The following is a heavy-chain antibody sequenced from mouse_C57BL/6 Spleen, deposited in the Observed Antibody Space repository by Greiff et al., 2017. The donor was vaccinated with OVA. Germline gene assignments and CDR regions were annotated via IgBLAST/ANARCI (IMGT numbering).Heavy chain of an antibody. CDR1: GYTFTDYN. J-gene: IGHJ3*01. CDR3: ARGYYSNYVAWFAY. D-gene: IGHD2-5*01. V-gene: IGHV1-18*01. Sequence: VHVKQSGPELVKPGASVKIPCKASGYTFTDYNMDWVKQSHGKSLEWIGDINPNNGGTIYNQKFKGKATLTVDKSSSTAYMELRSLTSEDTAVYYCARGYYSNYVAWFAYWGQGTLVTVSA. CDR2: INPNNGGT.